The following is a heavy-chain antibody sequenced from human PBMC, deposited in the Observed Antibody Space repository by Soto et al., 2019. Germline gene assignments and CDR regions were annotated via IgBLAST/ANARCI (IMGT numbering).Heavy chain of an antibody. CDR3: TTEVDYYDRSGYYRYYFDY. Sequence: EVQLVESGGGLIKPGGSLRLSCAASGFTFSNAWMRWVRQAPGKGREWVGRIKSKADGGTTDYAAPVKGRFTISRDDSKNTLYLQMNSLKIEDTAVYYCTTEVDYYDRSGYYRYYFDYWGQGILVTVSS. J-gene: IGHJ4*02. D-gene: IGHD3-22*01. V-gene: IGHV3-15*01. CDR2: IKSKADGGTT. CDR1: GFTFSNAW.